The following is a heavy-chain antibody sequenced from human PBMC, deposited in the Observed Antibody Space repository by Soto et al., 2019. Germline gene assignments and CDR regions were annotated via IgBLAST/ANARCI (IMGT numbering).Heavy chain of an antibody. J-gene: IGHJ4*02. CDR3: VKFGF. CDR2: IHHNGST. Sequence: QVQLQESGPGLVKPSGTLSLTCAVSGGPISNSNWWTWVRKPPGKGLEWIGQIHHNGSTNYNPSLKSGVTMSVDKAKNQFSVKGSSVTAACTAVYYCVKFGFWGQGTLVTVSS. D-gene: IGHD3-16*01. V-gene: IGHV4-4*02. CDR1: GGPISNSNW.